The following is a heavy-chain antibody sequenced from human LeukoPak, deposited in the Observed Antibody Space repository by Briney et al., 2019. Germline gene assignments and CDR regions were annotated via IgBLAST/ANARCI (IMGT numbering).Heavy chain of an antibody. CDR2: IHSGGPT. CDR1: GGSISSGGYY. D-gene: IGHD5-12*01. V-gene: IGHV3-53*01. Sequence: ETLSLTCTVSGGSISSGGYYWSWVRQAPGKGLEWVSVIHSGGPTYYADSVKGRFTISRDNSEDTLYLQMNSLRVEDTAVYYCARVYGDYEGWLDYWGQGTLVTVSS. J-gene: IGHJ4*02. CDR3: ARVYGDYEGWLDY.